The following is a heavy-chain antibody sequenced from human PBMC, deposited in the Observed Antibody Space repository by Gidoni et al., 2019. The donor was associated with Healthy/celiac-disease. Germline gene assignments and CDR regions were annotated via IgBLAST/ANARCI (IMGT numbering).Heavy chain of an antibody. J-gene: IGHJ4*02. V-gene: IGHV3-30-3*01. CDR2: ISYDGSNK. CDR3: ARDRSRYYYGSGSLLTSFDY. D-gene: IGHD3-10*01. Sequence: QVQLVESGGGVVQPGRSLRRSCAAAGFTFSSYAMHWVRQAPGKGLEWVAVISYDGSNKYYSDSVKVRFTISRDNSKNTLYLQMNSLRAEDTAVYYCARDRSRYYYGSGSLLTSFDYWGQGTLVTVSS. CDR1: GFTFSSYA.